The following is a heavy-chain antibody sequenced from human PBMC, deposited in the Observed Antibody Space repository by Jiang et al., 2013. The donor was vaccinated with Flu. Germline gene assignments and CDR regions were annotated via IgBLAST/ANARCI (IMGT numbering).Heavy chain of an antibody. CDR3: ARHPRSSGDTYYYYYGMDV. CDR2: IYPGDSDT. CDR1: GYSFTSYW. Sequence: AEVKKPGESLKISCKGSGYSFTSYWIGWVRQMPGKGLEWMGIIYPGDSDTRYSPSFQGQVTISADKSISTAYLQWSSLKASDTAMYYCARHPRSSGDTYYYYYGMDVWGQGTTVTVSS. D-gene: IGHD6-19*01. V-gene: IGHV5-51*01. J-gene: IGHJ6*02.